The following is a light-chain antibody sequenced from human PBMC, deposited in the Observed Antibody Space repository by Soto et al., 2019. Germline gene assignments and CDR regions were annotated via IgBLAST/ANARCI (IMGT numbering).Light chain of an antibody. CDR3: QQRSNGVT. CDR1: QSVSSY. V-gene: IGKV3-11*01. Sequence: EIVLTQSPATLSLSPGERATLSCRASQSVSSYLAWYQQKLGQAPRLLIYDASNRATGIPARFSGSGSGTDFTLTISSLESEDFAVYYCQQRSNGVTFGGGTKVEIK. J-gene: IGKJ4*01. CDR2: DAS.